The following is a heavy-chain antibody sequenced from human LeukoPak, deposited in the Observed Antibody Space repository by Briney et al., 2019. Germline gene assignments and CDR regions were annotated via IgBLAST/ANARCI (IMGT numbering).Heavy chain of an antibody. CDR3: VRDVGAVAGTDDY. Sequence: GGSLRLSCAASGFTFSSYWMHWVRQAPGKGLVWVSRINSDGGSTTYADSVKGRFTISRDNAKKTLYLQMNSLRVEDTAVYYCVRDVGAVAGTDDYWGQGTLVTVSS. D-gene: IGHD6-19*01. J-gene: IGHJ4*02. CDR2: INSDGGST. CDR1: GFTFSSYW. V-gene: IGHV3-74*01.